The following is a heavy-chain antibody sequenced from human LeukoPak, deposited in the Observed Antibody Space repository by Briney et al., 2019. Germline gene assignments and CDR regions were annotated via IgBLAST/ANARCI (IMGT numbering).Heavy chain of an antibody. CDR1: GYTFTDYY. CDR2: INPNSGGT. Sequence: ASVKVSFKASGYTFTDYYMHWVRQAPGQGLEWMGWINPNSGGTNYAQNFQGRATMTRDTSIRTAYMELSSLRSDDTAVYYCARSMSGGLGFFQSWGQGTLVVVSS. CDR3: ARSMSGGLGFFQS. V-gene: IGHV1-2*02. J-gene: IGHJ1*01. D-gene: IGHD2-15*01.